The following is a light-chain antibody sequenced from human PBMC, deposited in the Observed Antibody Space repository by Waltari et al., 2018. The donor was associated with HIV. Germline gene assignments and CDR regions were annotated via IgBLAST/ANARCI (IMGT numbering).Light chain of an antibody. V-gene: IGLV1-47*01. CDR3: AAWDDRLSGRL. CDR2: RNN. CDR1: SSNVRNNY. Sequence: QSVLAQPRSVSGTPGQRVNTSCSGSSSNVRNNYVYWYQQVPGVAPKLLIYRNNQRPSGVPDRFSGSKSGTSASLAISGLRTEDEAEYYCAAWDDRLSGRLFGGGTKVTVL. J-gene: IGLJ2*01.